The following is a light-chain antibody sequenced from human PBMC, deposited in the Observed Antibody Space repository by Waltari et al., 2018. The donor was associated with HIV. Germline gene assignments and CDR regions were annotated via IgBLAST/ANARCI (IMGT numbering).Light chain of an antibody. CDR1: SSNIGNNY. J-gene: IGLJ3*02. V-gene: IGLV1-51*01. Sequence: QSVLTQPPSVSAAPGQKVVISCSGSSSNIGNNYVSWFQQLPGTSPQFIIYDNNKRPSGIPDRCAGSRSGTSATLSITGLQTGDEADYYCGTWDTSLSAGVFGGGTKVTVL. CDR2: DNN. CDR3: GTWDTSLSAGV.